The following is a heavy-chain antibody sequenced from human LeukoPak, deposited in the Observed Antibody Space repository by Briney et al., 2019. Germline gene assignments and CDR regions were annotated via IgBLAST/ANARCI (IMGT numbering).Heavy chain of an antibody. CDR3: ARMIDYNYGYAFDY. CDR1: GFTFRSYT. J-gene: IGHJ4*02. CDR2: ISTSGSI. Sequence: GGSLRLSCVASGFTFRSYTMNWVRQAPGKGLEWVSYISTSGSISYADSVKGRFTISRDNAKDSMYLQMNRLRDEDTAVYYCARMIDYNYGYAFDYWGQGTLVTVSS. V-gene: IGHV3-48*02. D-gene: IGHD5-18*01.